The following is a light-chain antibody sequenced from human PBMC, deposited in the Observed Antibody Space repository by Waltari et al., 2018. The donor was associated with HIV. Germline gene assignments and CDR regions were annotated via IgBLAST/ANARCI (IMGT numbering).Light chain of an antibody. V-gene: IGLV3-1*01. CDR1: KLGDKY. CDR2: QDR. CDR3: QAWDSSTVV. J-gene: IGLJ2*01. Sequence: SYELTQPPSVYVSPGQTASITCSGDKLGDKYACWYQQKPGQSPVLVIYQDRKRPSGIPERFSGSNSGNTATLTISGTQAMDEADYYCQAWDSSTVVFGGGTKLTVL.